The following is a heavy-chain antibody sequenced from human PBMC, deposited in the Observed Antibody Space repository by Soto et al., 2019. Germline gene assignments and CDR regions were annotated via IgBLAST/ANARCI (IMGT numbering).Heavy chain of an antibody. Sequence: GGSLRLSCAASGFTFSSYGMHWVRQAPGKGLEWVAVISYDGSNKYYADSVKGRFTISRDNSKNTLYLQMNSLRAEDTAVYYCAPSPDIAAAGTGFDYWGQGTLVTVSS. CDR1: GFTFSSYG. D-gene: IGHD6-13*01. CDR3: APSPDIAAAGTGFDY. V-gene: IGHV3-30*03. CDR2: ISYDGSNK. J-gene: IGHJ4*02.